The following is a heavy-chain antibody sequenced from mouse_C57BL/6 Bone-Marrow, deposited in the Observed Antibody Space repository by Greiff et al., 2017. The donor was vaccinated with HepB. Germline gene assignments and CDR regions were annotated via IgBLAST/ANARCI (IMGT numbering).Heavy chain of an antibody. CDR2: ISSGGDYI. CDR3: TRDERFYYAMDY. J-gene: IGHJ4*01. Sequence: EVQGVESGEGLVKPGGSLKLSCAASGFTFSSYAMSWVRQTPEKRLEWVAYISSGGDYIYYADTVNGRFTISRDNARNTLYLQMSSLKSEDTAMYYCTRDERFYYAMDYWGQGTSVTVSS. CDR1: GFTFSSYA. V-gene: IGHV5-9-1*02.